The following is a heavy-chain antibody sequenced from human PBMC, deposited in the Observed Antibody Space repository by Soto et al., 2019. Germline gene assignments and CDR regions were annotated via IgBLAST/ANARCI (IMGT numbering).Heavy chain of an antibody. CDR1: GGTFN. CDR2: IIPVIDTA. V-gene: IGHV1-69*06. Sequence: SVKVSCKVSGGTFNIRWVRQAPGQGLEWMGGIIPVIDTANYARKFQGRAVISADRATNIVYMEMMSLTLEDTAVYYCARGSGADAYDLWRQGTIGTVS. D-gene: IGHD7-27*01. CDR3: ARGSGADAYDL. J-gene: IGHJ3*01.